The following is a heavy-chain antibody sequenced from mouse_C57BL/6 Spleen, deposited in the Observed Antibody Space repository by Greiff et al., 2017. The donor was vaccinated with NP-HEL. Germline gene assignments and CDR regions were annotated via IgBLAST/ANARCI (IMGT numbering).Heavy chain of an antibody. J-gene: IGHJ3*01. V-gene: IGHV1-19*01. CDR2: INPYNGGT. CDR1: GYTFTDYY. CDR3: ARGAIYYDYDG. D-gene: IGHD2-4*01. Sequence: EVKLVESGPVLVKPGASVKMSCKASGYTFTDYYMNWVKQSHGKSLEWIGVINPYNGGTSYNQKFKGKATLTVDKSSSTAYMELNSLTSEDSAVYYCARGAIYYDYDGWGQGTLVTVSA.